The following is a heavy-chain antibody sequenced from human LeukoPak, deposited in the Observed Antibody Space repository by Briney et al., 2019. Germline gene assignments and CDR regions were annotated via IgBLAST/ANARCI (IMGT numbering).Heavy chain of an antibody. CDR2: IYHSGIT. D-gene: IGHD3-16*01. V-gene: IGHV4-38-2*02. CDR1: GSSIRSGY. J-gene: IGHJ4*02. Sequence: KPSETLSLTCTVSGSSIRSGYWGWIRQPPGKGLEWIGSIYHSGITYYNPSLKSRVTISVDTSKNQFSLKLNSVTAADTAVYYCARRSPWGATHWGQGTLVTVSS. CDR3: ARRSPWGATH.